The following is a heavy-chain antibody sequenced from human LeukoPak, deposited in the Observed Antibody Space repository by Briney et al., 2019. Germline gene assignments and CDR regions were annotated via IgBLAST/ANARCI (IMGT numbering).Heavy chain of an antibody. CDR2: IFYSGTT. D-gene: IGHD4-17*01. Sequence: PSETLSLTCSVSGGSISSYYGSWIRQPPGMGLEWIGYIFYSGTTNYNPSLKSRVTISVDTSKNQFSLRLTSVTAADTAVYYCARAGDYGDYVWDYWGQGTLVTVSS. CDR1: GGSISSYY. V-gene: IGHV4-59*01. CDR3: ARAGDYGDYVWDY. J-gene: IGHJ4*02.